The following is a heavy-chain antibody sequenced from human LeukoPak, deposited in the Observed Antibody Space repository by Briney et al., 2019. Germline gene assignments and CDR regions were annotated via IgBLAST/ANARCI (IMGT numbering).Heavy chain of an antibody. Sequence: GGSLRLPCAASGFTFSSHWMSWVRQAPGKGLEGVGNIKQDGSEKNYVDSVKGRFTIARDNAENSLYLQMNSLRVEDPAVYYCARGSSAIDYWGQGTLVTVSS. V-gene: IGHV3-7*01. CDR1: GFTFSSHW. CDR3: ARGSSAIDY. CDR2: IKQDGSEK. D-gene: IGHD6-19*01. J-gene: IGHJ4*02.